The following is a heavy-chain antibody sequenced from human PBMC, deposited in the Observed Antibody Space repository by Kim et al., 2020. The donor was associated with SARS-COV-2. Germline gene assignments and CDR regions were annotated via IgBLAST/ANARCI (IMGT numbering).Heavy chain of an antibody. CDR1: GYTFTGYY. CDR2: INPNNGGT. D-gene: IGHD7-27*01. Sequence: ASVKVSCKASGYTFTGYYMHWVRQAPGQGLEWMGWINPNNGGTNYAQKFQGRVTMTRDTSISTVYMELSSLRSDDTAVYYCAREIKLGSDYWGQGTLVTVSS. CDR3: AREIKLGSDY. V-gene: IGHV1-2*02. J-gene: IGHJ4*02.